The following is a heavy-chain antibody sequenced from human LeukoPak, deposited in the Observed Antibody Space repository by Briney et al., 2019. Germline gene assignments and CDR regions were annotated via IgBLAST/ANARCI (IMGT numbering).Heavy chain of an antibody. CDR1: GFTFSSYW. J-gene: IGHJ6*02. CDR3: ASDPGYGMDV. Sequence: GGSLRLSCAVSGFTFSSYWMSWVRQAPGKGLEWVANIKPDGSEKHYVDSVKGRFTISRDNAKNSLYLQMNSLRAEDTAVYYCASDPGYGMDVWGQGTTVTVSS. V-gene: IGHV3-7*01. CDR2: IKPDGSEK. D-gene: IGHD3-10*01.